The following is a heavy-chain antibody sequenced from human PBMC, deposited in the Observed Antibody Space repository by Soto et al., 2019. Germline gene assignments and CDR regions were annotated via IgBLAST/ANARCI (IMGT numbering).Heavy chain of an antibody. D-gene: IGHD1-26*01. CDR1: GYSISSGHY. Sequence: SETLSLTCAVSGYSISSGHYWGWIRQPPGKGLEWIGSMSRSGSTYYNPSLKSRVTISVHTSQNQFSLNLTSVTTADTAVYYCARGGGSYYRQDYFDYWGQGSLVTVSS. J-gene: IGHJ4*02. CDR3: ARGGGSYYRQDYFDY. V-gene: IGHV4-38-2*01. CDR2: MSRSGST.